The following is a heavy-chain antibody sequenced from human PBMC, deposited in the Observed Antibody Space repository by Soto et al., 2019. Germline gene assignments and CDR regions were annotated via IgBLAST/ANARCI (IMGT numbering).Heavy chain of an antibody. D-gene: IGHD5-18*01. V-gene: IGHV1-69*01. CDR1: GGTFSSYA. CDR2: SIPIFGTA. J-gene: IGHJ5*02. CDR3: AREGPEDTAMVGWFDP. Sequence: QVQLVQSGAEVKKPGSSVKVSCKASGGTFSSYAISWVRQAPGQGLEWMGGSIPIFGTANYAQKFQGRVTITADQSTSTDYMELGSLRSEDTAVYYCAREGPEDTAMVGWFDPWGHGTLVTVSS.